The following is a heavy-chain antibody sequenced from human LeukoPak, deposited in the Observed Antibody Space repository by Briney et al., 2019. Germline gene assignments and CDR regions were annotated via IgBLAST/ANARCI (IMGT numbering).Heavy chain of an antibody. CDR3: TRSARPLDS. V-gene: IGHV3-66*01. CDR1: GFTVSSNY. Sequence: PGGSLRLSCAASGFTVSSNYMSWVRQAPGGGLEWVSVIYSGGSTYYADSAKGRFTISRDNSKNTLYLQMNSLRAEDTAVYSCTRSARPLDSWGQGTLVTVSS. CDR2: IYSGGST. D-gene: IGHD6-25*01. J-gene: IGHJ4*02.